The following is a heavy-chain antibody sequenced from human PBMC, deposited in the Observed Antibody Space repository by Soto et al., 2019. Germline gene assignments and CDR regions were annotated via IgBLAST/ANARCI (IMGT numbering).Heavy chain of an antibody. V-gene: IGHV1-2*05. Sequence: GAPVKVSCEASGHRFTGYGLHWVRQAHGQGLQWMGWINRKSGATDYAQKSQGRVTMSREMSTNTAYLELSGPSSDDTVHDPAGYYRAKASCGVDHYLQYGLDVWGEGATVT. CDR1: GHRFTGYG. J-gene: IGHJ6*02. CDR3: GYYRAKASCGVDHYLQYGLDV. D-gene: IGHD3-16*01. CDR2: INRKSGAT.